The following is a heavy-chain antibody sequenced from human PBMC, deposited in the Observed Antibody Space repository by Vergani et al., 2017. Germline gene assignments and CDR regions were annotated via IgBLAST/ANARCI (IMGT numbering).Heavy chain of an antibody. Sequence: EVQLVESGGGLVQPGGSLRLSCAASGFTFSSYEMNWVRQAPGKGLEWVSYISSSSSYTNYADSVKGRFTISRDNAKNSLYLQMNSLRAEDTAVYYCAIAAAGTPLGYWGQGTLVTVSS. V-gene: IGHV3-48*03. J-gene: IGHJ4*02. CDR3: AIAAAGTPLGY. CDR1: GFTFSSYE. CDR2: ISSSSSYT. D-gene: IGHD6-13*01.